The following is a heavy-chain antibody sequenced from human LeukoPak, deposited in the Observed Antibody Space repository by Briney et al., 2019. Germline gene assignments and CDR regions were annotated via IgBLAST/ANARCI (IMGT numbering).Heavy chain of an antibody. J-gene: IGHJ4*02. CDR1: GFTFSDYY. V-gene: IGHV3-11*04. Sequence: RGSLRLSCAASGFTFSDYYMSWIRQAPGKGLEWVSYISSSGNTIYYADSVKGRFTISRDNAKNSLYLQMSSLRAEDTAMYYCARNDNTDQGIDYWGQGTLVTVSS. CDR2: ISSSGNTI. D-gene: IGHD3-22*01. CDR3: ARNDNTDQGIDY.